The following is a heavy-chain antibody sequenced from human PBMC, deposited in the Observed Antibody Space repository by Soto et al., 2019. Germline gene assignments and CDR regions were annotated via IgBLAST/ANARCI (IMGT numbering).Heavy chain of an antibody. Sequence: PSETLSLTCTVSGGSISSGGYYWTWIRQHPGAGLEWIGYIYYTGSTYYNPSLKSRVTISVDTSKNQFSLKLSSVTAADTAVYYCATEHDYNGNLGGMDVWGQGTTVTVSS. J-gene: IGHJ6*02. D-gene: IGHD4-4*01. V-gene: IGHV4-31*03. CDR1: GGSISSGGYY. CDR3: ATEHDYNGNLGGMDV. CDR2: IYYTGST.